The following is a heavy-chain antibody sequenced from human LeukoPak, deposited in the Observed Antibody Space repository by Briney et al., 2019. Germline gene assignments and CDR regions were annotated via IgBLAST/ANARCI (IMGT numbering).Heavy chain of an antibody. CDR2: ISSRSSYI. CDR1: EFTFSNFA. Sequence: PGGSLRLSCAASEFTFSNFAMHWVRQAPGKGLEWVSSISSRSSYIYHADSVKGRFTISRDNAKNSLYLQMNSLRAEDTAVYYCAREAYYYDSSGYVHDAFDIWGQGTAVTVSS. D-gene: IGHD3-22*01. V-gene: IGHV3-21*01. CDR3: AREAYYYDSSGYVHDAFDI. J-gene: IGHJ3*02.